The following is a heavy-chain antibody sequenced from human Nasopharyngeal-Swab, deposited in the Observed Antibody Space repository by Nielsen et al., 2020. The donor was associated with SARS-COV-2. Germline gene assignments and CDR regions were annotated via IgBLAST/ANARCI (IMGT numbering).Heavy chain of an antibody. V-gene: IGHV4-31*03. CDR2: IYYSGST. CDR1: GGSISSGGYY. Sequence: SETLSLTCTFSGGSISSGGYYWSWIRQHPGKGLEWIGYIYYSGSTYYNPSLKSRVTISVDTSKNQFTLKLSSVTAADTAVYYCARGLGRTNFGVVIMGAFDIWGQGTMVTVSS. CDR3: ARGLGRTNFGVVIMGAFDI. J-gene: IGHJ3*02. D-gene: IGHD3-3*01.